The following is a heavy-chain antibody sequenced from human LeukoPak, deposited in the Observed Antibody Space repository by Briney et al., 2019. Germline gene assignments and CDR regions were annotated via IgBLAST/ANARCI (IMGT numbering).Heavy chain of an antibody. CDR1: GGSISSYY. V-gene: IGHV4-59*01. CDR3: ARHTSGYYFDY. J-gene: IGHJ4*02. Sequence: PSETLSLTCTVSGGSISSYYWSWIRQPPGKGLEWIGYIYYSGSTIHNPSLKGRVTISADTSKNQFSLKLSSVTAADTAVYYCARHTSGYYFDYWGQGTLVTVSS. D-gene: IGHD3-22*01. CDR2: IYYSGST.